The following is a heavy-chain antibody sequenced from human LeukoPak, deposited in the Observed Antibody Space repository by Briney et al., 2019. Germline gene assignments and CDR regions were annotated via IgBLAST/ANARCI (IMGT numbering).Heavy chain of an antibody. D-gene: IGHD3-22*01. CDR2: IYYSGST. CDR3: ARDRSYYSDSGTAY. Sequence: PSETLSLTCAVSGGSISSNSYYWGWIRQPPGKGLEWIGSIYYSGSTYYNPSLWRRVTISVDTSKNQFSLRLNSVTAADTAVYFCARDRSYYSDSGTAYWGQGILVTVSS. CDR1: GGSISSNSYY. J-gene: IGHJ4*02. V-gene: IGHV4-39*02.